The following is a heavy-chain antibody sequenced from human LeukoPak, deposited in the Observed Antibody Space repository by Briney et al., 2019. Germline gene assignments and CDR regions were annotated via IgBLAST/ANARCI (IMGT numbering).Heavy chain of an antibody. Sequence: GGSLRLSCAASGFTFSSYGMHWVRQAPGKGLEWVAVISYDGSNKYYADSVKGRFTISRDNSKNTLYLQMNSLRAEDTAVYYCEAICSSTSCSSFDYWGQGTLVTVSS. D-gene: IGHD2-2*01. V-gene: IGHV3-30*03. CDR2: ISYDGSNK. CDR1: GFTFSSYG. J-gene: IGHJ4*02. CDR3: EAICSSTSCSSFDY.